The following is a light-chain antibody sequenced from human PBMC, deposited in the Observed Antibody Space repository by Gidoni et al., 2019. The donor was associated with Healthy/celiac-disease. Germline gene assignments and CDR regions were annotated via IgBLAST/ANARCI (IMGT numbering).Light chain of an antibody. CDR2: AAS. CDR1: QGISNY. V-gene: IGKV1-27*01. CDR3: QKYNSAQFT. J-gene: IGKJ3*01. Sequence: DLQMTQSPSSMSASVVDRVTITCRACQGISNYLAWYQQKPGKVPKLLIYAASTLQSGVPSRFSGSGSGTDFTLTISSLQPEDVATYYCQKYNSAQFTFGPGTKVDIK.